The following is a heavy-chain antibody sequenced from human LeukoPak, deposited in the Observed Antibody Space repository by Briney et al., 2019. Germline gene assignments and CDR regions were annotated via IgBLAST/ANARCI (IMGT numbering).Heavy chain of an antibody. CDR3: AKERPYYYDSSPLSY. V-gene: IGHV3-30*18. Sequence: PAGSLRLSCAASGFTFSSYGMHWVRQAPGKGLEWVAVISYDGSNKYYADSVKGRFTISRDNSKNTLYLQMNSLRAEDTAVYYCAKERPYYYDSSPLSYWGQGTLVTVSS. CDR2: ISYDGSNK. D-gene: IGHD3-22*01. J-gene: IGHJ4*02. CDR1: GFTFSSYG.